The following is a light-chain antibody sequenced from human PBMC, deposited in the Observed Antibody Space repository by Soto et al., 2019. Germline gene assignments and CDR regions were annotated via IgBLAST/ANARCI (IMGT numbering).Light chain of an antibody. CDR2: GAS. J-gene: IGKJ4*01. V-gene: IGKV3-15*01. Sequence: EIVMTQSPVTLSVSPGERATLSCRASQSVSSNLAWYQQKPGQAPRLLISGASTRATGIPARFSGSGSGTEFTLTIRSLQSEDFAVYYCQHYNNWPLTFGGGTKVEIK. CDR1: QSVSSN. CDR3: QHYNNWPLT.